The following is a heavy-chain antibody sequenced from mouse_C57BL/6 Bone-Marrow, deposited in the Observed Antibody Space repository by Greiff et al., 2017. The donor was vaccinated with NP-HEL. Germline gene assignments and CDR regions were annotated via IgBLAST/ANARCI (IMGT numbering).Heavy chain of an antibody. V-gene: IGHV1-64*01. CDR2: IHPNSGST. D-gene: IGHD1-1*02. CDR3: ARRKKVATGDY. CDR1: GYTFTSYW. J-gene: IGHJ2*01. Sequence: QVQLQQPGAELVKPGASVKLSCKASGYTFTSYWMHWVKQRPGQGLAWIGMIHPNSGSTNYNEKFKSKATLTVDNSSSTAYMQLSSLTSEDSAGYYCARRKKVATGDYWGQGTTLTVSS.